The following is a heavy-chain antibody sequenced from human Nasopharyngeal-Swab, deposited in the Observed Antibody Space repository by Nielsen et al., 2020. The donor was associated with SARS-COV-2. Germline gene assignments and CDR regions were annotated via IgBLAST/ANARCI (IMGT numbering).Heavy chain of an antibody. D-gene: IGHD1-26*01. CDR1: GFTFSSYA. V-gene: IGHV3-30*04. CDR2: ISYDGSNK. J-gene: IGHJ5*02. Sequence: GESLKISCAASGFTFSSYAMHWVRQAPGKGLEWVAVISYDGSNKYYADSVKGRFTISRDNSKNTLYLQMNSLRAEDTAVYYCVKGSSSGSYPNWFDPWGQGTLVTVSS. CDR3: VKGSSSGSYPNWFDP.